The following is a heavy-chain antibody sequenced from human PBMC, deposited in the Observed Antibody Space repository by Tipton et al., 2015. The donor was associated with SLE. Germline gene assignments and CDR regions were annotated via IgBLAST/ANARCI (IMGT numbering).Heavy chain of an antibody. CDR2: IYYSGST. CDR3: ARDRDDSSGSLFDP. Sequence: TLSLTCTVSGGSISSHYWSWIRQPPGKGLEWIGYIYYSGSTNYNPSLKSRVTISVDTSKNQFSLKLSSVTAADTAVYYCARDRDDSSGSLFDPWGRGTLVTVSS. V-gene: IGHV4-59*11. D-gene: IGHD3-22*01. J-gene: IGHJ5*02. CDR1: GGSISSHY.